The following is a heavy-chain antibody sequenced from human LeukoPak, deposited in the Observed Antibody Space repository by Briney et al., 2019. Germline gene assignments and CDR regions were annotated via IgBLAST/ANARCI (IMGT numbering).Heavy chain of an antibody. CDR2: ISWNSGSI. Sequence: GGSLRLSCAASGFTFDDYAMHWVRQAPGKGVERVSGISWNSGSIVYADSVKGRFTISRDNANNSLYLQMNSLRAEDTALYYCAKDTGSGSLGTFDYWGQGTLVTVSS. J-gene: IGHJ4*02. D-gene: IGHD3-10*01. CDR1: GFTFDDYA. CDR3: AKDTGSGSLGTFDY. V-gene: IGHV3-9*01.